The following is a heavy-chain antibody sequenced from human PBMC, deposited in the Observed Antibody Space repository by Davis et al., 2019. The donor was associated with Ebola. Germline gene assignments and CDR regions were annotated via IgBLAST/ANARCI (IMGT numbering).Heavy chain of an antibody. CDR2: IYPGDSDT. V-gene: IGHV5-51*01. CDR3: ASLRRTITGMDDGFDV. D-gene: IGHD1-20*01. J-gene: IGHJ3*01. CDR1: RYIFTSYW. Sequence: GESLKISCKASRYIFTSYWIGWVRQMPGKGLEWMGMIYPGDSDTRYSPSFQGQVTISADKSTRTAYLQWGRLKASDTAMYYCASLRRTITGMDDGFDVWGQGTMVTVSS.